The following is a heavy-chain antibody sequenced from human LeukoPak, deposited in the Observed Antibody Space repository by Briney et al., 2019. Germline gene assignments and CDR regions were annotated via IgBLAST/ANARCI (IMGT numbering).Heavy chain of an antibody. CDR2: ISAYNGNT. J-gene: IGHJ5*02. CDR3: ARALHCSSTSCYAYNWFDP. V-gene: IGHV1-18*01. D-gene: IGHD2-2*01. CDR1: GYTFTSYG. Sequence: ASVKVSCKASGYTFTSYGISWVRQAPGQGLEWMGWISAYNGNTNYAQKLLGRVTMTTDTSTSTAYMELRSLRSDDTAVYYCARALHCSSTSCYAYNWFDPWGQGTLVTVSS.